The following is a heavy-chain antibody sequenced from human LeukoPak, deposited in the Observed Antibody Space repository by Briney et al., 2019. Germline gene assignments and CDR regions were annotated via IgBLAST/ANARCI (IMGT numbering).Heavy chain of an antibody. CDR2: TTPIFGSA. CDR3: ARAPFYFDSSGYSMDAFDI. V-gene: IGHV1-69*05. Sequence: SVKVSCKASGGTFSNHAVSWVRQAPGQGLEWMGGTTPIFGSANYAQKFQGRVTIATDESTSTAYMELSSLRSEDTAVYYCARAPFYFDSSGYSMDAFDIWGRGTMVTVSS. CDR1: GGTFSNHA. D-gene: IGHD3-22*01. J-gene: IGHJ3*02.